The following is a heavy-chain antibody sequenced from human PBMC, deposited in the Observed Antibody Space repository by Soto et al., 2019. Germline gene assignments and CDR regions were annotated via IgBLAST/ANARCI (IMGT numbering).Heavy chain of an antibody. CDR2: TSYDGSNT. J-gene: IGHJ6*02. CDR1: GFIFSRHG. CDR3: AKDRGSYDIWSGTPCYYAMDV. D-gene: IGHD3-3*01. V-gene: IGHV3-30*18. Sequence: QGQLVESGGGVVQPGTSLRLSCAASGFIFSRHGMHWVRQAPGKGLEWVAFTSYDGSNTYYADSVKGRFTISRDNPKNTLVLQMNSLRPNDTALYFCAKDRGSYDIWSGTPCYYAMDVWGQGATVTVSS.